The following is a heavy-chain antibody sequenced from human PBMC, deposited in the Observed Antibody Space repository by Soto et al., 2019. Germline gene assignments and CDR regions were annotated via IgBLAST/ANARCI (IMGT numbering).Heavy chain of an antibody. CDR3: AKDPGLFIDYDSSGPRGLGAFDI. Sequence: EVQLLESGGGLVQPGGSLRLSCAASGFTFSSYAMSWVRQAPGKGLEWVSAISGSGGSTYYADSVKGRFTISRDNSKNTLDLQMNSLRAEDTAVYYCAKDPGLFIDYDSSGPRGLGAFDIWGQGTMVTVSS. V-gene: IGHV3-23*01. D-gene: IGHD3-22*01. CDR2: ISGSGGST. CDR1: GFTFSSYA. J-gene: IGHJ3*02.